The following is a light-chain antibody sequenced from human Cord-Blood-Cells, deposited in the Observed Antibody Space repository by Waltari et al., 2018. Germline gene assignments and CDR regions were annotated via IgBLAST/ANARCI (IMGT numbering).Light chain of an antibody. Sequence: EIVLTQAPGTRSLSPGERATLPCRASQSVSSSYLAWYQQKPGQAPRLLIYGASSRATGIPDRFSGSGSGTDFTLTISRLEPEDFAVYYCQQYGSSPPITFGQGTRLEIK. V-gene: IGKV3-20*01. J-gene: IGKJ5*01. CDR1: QSVSSSY. CDR3: QQYGSSPPIT. CDR2: GAS.